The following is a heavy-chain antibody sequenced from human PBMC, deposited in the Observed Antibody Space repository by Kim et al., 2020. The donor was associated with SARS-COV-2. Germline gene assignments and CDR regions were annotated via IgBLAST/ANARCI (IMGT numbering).Heavy chain of an antibody. CDR1: GGSISSGGYY. CDR3: ARAPRDWMTTVPQFDY. Sequence: SETLSLTCTVSGGSISSGGYYWSWIRQHPGKGLEWIGYIYYSGSTYYNPSLKSRVTISVDTSKNQFSLKLSSVTAADTAVYYCARAPRDWMTTVPQFDYWGQGTLVTVSS. CDR2: IYYSGST. D-gene: IGHD4-17*01. J-gene: IGHJ4*02. V-gene: IGHV4-31*03.